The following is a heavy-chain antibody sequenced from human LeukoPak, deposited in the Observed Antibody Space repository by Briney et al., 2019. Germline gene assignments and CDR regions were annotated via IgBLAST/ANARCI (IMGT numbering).Heavy chain of an antibody. CDR1: GGSISSSNW. J-gene: IGHJ4*02. V-gene: IGHV4-4*02. D-gene: IGHD3-10*01. CDR3: ARGDERRSGSYYFDY. Sequence: SSGTLSLTCAVSGGSISSSNWWNWVRQTPGKGLEWIGEIYHRGNTHYNPSLKSRVTMSVDTSTNQFSLRVNSVTAADTAVYYCARGDERRSGSYYFDYWGQGTLVTVSS. CDR2: IYHRGNT.